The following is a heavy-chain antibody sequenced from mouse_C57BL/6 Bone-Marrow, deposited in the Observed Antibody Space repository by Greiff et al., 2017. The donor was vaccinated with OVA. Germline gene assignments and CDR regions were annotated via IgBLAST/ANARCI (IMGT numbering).Heavy chain of an antibody. Sequence: EVKVVESVAELVRPGASVKLSCTASGFNIKNTYMHWVKQRPEQGLEWIGRIDPANGNTKYAPKFQGKATLTADTSSNTAYLQLSSLTSEDTAIYFCARYYPYWYFDVWGTGTTVTVSS. CDR2: IDPANGNT. CDR3: ARYYPYWYFDV. D-gene: IGHD1-1*01. CDR1: GFNIKNTY. J-gene: IGHJ1*03. V-gene: IGHV14-3*01.